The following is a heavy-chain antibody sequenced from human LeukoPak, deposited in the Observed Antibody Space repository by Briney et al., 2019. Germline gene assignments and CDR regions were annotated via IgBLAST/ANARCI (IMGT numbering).Heavy chain of an antibody. Sequence: GGSLTLSCAASGFPFSSYSMNWVRQPPGKGLEWVSSITSSSSYRYYADSVKGRFTISRDNAKNSLYLQMNSLRAEDTAVYYCAMVYSGYDLRYFDLWGRGTLVTVSS. CDR1: GFPFSSYS. D-gene: IGHD5-12*01. CDR3: AMVYSGYDLRYFDL. J-gene: IGHJ2*01. CDR2: ITSSSSYR. V-gene: IGHV3-21*01.